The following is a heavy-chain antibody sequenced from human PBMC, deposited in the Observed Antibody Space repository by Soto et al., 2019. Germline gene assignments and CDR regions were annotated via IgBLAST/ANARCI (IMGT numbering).Heavy chain of an antibody. J-gene: IGHJ3*02. V-gene: IGHV4-39*01. D-gene: IGHD1-26*01. CDR3: ARHGITGSYYDAFDI. Sequence: PSDTLSLTCTVSGGSXSXXXXXXXXXXXPPGKGLEWIASIKYSGTTFYNPSLKSRVTLSVDTSKNQFALKLSSVTAAETAVYYCARHGITGSYYDAFDIWGQGTMVTVSS. CDR1: GGSXSXXXXX. CDR2: IKYSGTT.